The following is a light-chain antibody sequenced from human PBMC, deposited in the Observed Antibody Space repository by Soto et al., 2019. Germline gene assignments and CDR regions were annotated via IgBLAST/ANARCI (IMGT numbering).Light chain of an antibody. J-gene: IGKJ5*01. CDR2: GAS. Sequence: EIVLTQSPGALSLSPGTRATLSCRASQSVRNNYLAWYQQKPGQAPRLLIYGASSRATGIPDRFSGSGSGTDFTLTIRRLEPEDFAVYYCQHYGTSQGTFGQGTRLEIK. CDR3: QHYGTSQGT. V-gene: IGKV3-20*01. CDR1: QSVRNNY.